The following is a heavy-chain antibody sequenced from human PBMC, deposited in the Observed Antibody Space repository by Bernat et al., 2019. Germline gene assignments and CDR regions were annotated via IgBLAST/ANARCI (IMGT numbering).Heavy chain of an antibody. CDR2: ISAYNGNT. D-gene: IGHD2-2*01. J-gene: IGHJ4*02. CDR3: ARDELGYCSSTSCPSDSVRIDY. CDR1: GYTFTSYG. V-gene: IGHV1-18*01. Sequence: QVQLVQSGAEVKKPGASVKVSCKASGYTFTSYGISWVRQAPGQGLEWMGWISAYNGNTNYAQKLQGRVTMTTDTSTSTAYMELRSLRSDDTAVYYCARDELGYCSSTSCPSDSVRIDYWGQGTLVTVSS.